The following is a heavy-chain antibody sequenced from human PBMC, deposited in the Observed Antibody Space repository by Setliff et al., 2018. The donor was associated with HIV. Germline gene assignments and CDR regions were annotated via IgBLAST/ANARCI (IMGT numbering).Heavy chain of an antibody. D-gene: IGHD3-3*01. CDR3: GRGTLYGVSDY. J-gene: IGHJ4*02. Sequence: ASVKVSCKASGNTPRSNVINWVRQAPGQGLEWVGSLIPALGEPHYAQSIQGRAAITADDSTHTAYLELVNLRSDDTATYYCGRGTLYGVSDYWGPGTLVTVSS. V-gene: IGHV1-69*11. CDR1: GNTPRSNV. CDR2: LIPALGEP.